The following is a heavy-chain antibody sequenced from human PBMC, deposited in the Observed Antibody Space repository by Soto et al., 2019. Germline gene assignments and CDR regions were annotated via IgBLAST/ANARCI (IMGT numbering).Heavy chain of an antibody. CDR2: IWYDGSNK. J-gene: IGHJ5*02. V-gene: IGHV3-33*01. CDR1: GFTFSSYG. D-gene: IGHD3-3*01. CDR3: ARDRTLFNYDFWSGYPPLDP. Sequence: PGGSLRLSCAASGFTFSSYGMHWVRQAPGKGLEWVAVIWYDGSNKYYADSVKGRFTISRDNSKNTLYLQMNSLRAEDTAVYYCARDRTLFNYDFWSGYPPLDPWGQGTLVTVSS.